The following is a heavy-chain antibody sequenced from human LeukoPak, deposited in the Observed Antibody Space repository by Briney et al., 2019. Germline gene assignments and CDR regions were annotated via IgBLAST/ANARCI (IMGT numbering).Heavy chain of an antibody. D-gene: IGHD6-13*01. CDR2: VSTSGGST. V-gene: IGHV3-23*01. J-gene: IGHJ4*02. Sequence: GGSLRLSCAASGFTFSSYAMSWVRQAPGKGLEWASTVSTSGGSTYYADSVKGRFTISSDKSKNTLYLQMDSLRAEDTAVYYCAKTLPSSWYSFDYWGQGTLVTVSS. CDR3: AKTLPSSWYSFDY. CDR1: GFTFSSYA.